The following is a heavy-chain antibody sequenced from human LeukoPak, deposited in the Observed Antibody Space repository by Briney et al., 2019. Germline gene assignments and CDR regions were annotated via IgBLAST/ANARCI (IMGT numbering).Heavy chain of an antibody. V-gene: IGHV1-69*13. J-gene: IGHJ6*03. Sequence: GASVKVSCKASGHTFTSYYMHWVRQAPGQGLEWMGGIIPIFGTANYAQKFQGRVTITADESTSTAYMELSSLRSEDTAVYYCARGSITGTTWGYYYYYMDVWGKGTTVTVSS. CDR3: ARGSITGTTWGYYYYYMDV. CDR1: GHTFTSYY. CDR2: IIPIFGTA. D-gene: IGHD1-7*01.